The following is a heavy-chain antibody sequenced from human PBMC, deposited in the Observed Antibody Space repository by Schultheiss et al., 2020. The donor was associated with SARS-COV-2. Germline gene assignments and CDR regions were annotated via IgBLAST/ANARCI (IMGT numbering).Heavy chain of an antibody. D-gene: IGHD5-24*01. J-gene: IGHJ1*01. Sequence: GGSLRLSCAASGFTFSSYSMNWVRQAPGKGLEWVSSISSSSSYIYYADSVKGRFTISRDNAKNSLYLQMNSLRAEDTAVYYCARERGGDGYPDYFQHWGQGTLVTVSS. CDR1: GFTFSSYS. V-gene: IGHV3-21*01. CDR3: ARERGGDGYPDYFQH. CDR2: ISSSSSYI.